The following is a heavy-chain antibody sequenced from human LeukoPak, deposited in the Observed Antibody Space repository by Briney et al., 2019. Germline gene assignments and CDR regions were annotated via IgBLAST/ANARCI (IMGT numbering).Heavy chain of an antibody. V-gene: IGHV5-51*01. CDR3: ARASSRPGYGSGSPNWFDP. Sequence: GESLKISCKGSGYSFTSYWIGWVRQMPGKGLEWMGIIYPGDSDTRYSPSFQGQVTISADKSISTAYLQWSSLKASDTAMYYCARASSRPGYGSGSPNWFDPWGQGTLVTVSS. J-gene: IGHJ5*02. CDR1: GYSFTSYW. CDR2: IYPGDSDT. D-gene: IGHD3-10*01.